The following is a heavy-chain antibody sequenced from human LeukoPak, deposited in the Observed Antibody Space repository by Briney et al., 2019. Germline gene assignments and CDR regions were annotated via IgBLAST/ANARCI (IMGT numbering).Heavy chain of an antibody. D-gene: IGHD5-12*01. V-gene: IGHV4-59*01. CDR1: GGSISSYY. CDR3: ARASNGYETPDDY. CDR2: IYYSGST. J-gene: IGHJ4*02. Sequence: MASETLSLTCTVSGGSISSYYWSWIRQPPGKGLEWIGYIYYSGSTNYNPSLKSRVTISVDTSKNQFSLKLSSVTAADTAVYYCARASNGYETPDDYWGQGTLVTVSS.